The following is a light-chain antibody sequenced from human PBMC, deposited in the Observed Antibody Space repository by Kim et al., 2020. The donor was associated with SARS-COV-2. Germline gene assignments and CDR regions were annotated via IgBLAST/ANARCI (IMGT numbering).Light chain of an antibody. CDR2: YDS. CDR1: NIGGHS. CDR3: QVLDTETDDYV. V-gene: IGLV3-21*01. J-gene: IGLJ1*01. Sequence: SYELTQPPSVSVAPGQTARITCGGNNIGGHSVHWYQQKPGQAPVLVIYYDSDRPSGIPERFSGSNAATTATLTISRVEAGDEADYYCQVLDTETDDYVFG.